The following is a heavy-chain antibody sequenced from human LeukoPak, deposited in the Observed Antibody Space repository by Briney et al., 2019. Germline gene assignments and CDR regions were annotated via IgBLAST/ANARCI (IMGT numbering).Heavy chain of an antibody. V-gene: IGHV3-30*18. Sequence: GGSLRLSCAASGFTFSSYGMHWVRQAPGKGLEWVAVISHDGSNVYYGDSVKGRFSISRDNSKNTLYLQMNSLRAEDTAVYYCAKDPYRVVVATGNYLDPWGQGTLVTVSS. J-gene: IGHJ5*02. CDR2: ISHDGSNV. D-gene: IGHD2-15*01. CDR3: AKDPYRVVVATGNYLDP. CDR1: GFTFSSYG.